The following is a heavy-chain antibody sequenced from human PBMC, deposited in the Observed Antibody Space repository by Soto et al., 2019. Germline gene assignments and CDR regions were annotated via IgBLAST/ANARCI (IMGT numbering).Heavy chain of an antibody. CDR2: ISTSKGNT. D-gene: IGHD2-21*01. J-gene: IGHJ4*02. CDR1: GYTFTSFG. V-gene: IGHV1-18*01. Sequence: QVQLVQSGPEVKKPGASVKVSCKTSGYTFTSFGIAWVRQAPGQGLEWMGWISTSKGNTNYAQKFQGRVTMTTDTPTRTAYMELRSLRSDDTALYYWATHSPAFDFWGQGTLVTVSS. CDR3: ATHSPAFDF.